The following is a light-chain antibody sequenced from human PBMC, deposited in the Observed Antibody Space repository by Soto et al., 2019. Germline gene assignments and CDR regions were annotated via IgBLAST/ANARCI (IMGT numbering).Light chain of an antibody. J-gene: IGKJ1*01. Sequence: EIVMTQSPATLSVSPGERATLSCRASQSVSNNLAWYKQKSGQAPRLLIYGASIRATGIPARFSGSGSGTDFTLTISSLQSEDFAVYYCQQRSNWPGTFGRGTKVDIK. V-gene: IGKV3D-15*01. CDR3: QQRSNWPGT. CDR1: QSVSNN. CDR2: GAS.